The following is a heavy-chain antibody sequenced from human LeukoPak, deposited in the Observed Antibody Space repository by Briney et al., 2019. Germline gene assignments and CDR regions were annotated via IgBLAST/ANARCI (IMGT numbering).Heavy chain of an antibody. Sequence: PSETLSLTCAVYGGSFSGYYWSWIRQPPGEGLEWIGEINHSGSTNYNPSLKSRVTISVDTSKNQFSLKLSSVTAADTAVYYCARPYSSGWYDAFDIWGQGTMVTVSS. CDR2: INHSGST. J-gene: IGHJ3*02. CDR1: GGSFSGYY. D-gene: IGHD6-13*01. V-gene: IGHV4-34*01. CDR3: ARPYSSGWYDAFDI.